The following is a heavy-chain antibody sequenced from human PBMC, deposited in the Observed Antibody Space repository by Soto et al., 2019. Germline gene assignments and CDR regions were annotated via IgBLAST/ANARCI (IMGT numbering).Heavy chain of an antibody. Sequence: GGSLRLSCAASGFTFSTCWMNWVRQAPGKGLEWVASIKEDGSEKYYPDSVKGRFTISRDNTKNSLYLQMNSLRAEDTAVYYCAPLWAHLPHYWGQGTLVTVSS. CDR1: GFTFSTCW. D-gene: IGHD2-21*01. CDR3: APLWAHLPHY. V-gene: IGHV3-7*01. J-gene: IGHJ4*02. CDR2: IKEDGSEK.